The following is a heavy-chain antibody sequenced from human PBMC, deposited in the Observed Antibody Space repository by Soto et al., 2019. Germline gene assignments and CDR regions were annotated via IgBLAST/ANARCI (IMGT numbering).Heavy chain of an antibody. CDR2: ISSSSTYI. CDR1: GFSFSNYN. V-gene: IGHV3-21*01. Sequence: PGGSLRLSCAASGFSFSNYNMNWVRQAPGKGLEWVSSISSSSTYIYYSDSVKARFTISRDNAKNSVYLQMNSLRAEDTAVYYCARGPWPRGDSSGFYYYFDYWGQGTLVTVSS. CDR3: ARGPWPRGDSSGFYYYFDY. J-gene: IGHJ4*02. D-gene: IGHD3-22*01.